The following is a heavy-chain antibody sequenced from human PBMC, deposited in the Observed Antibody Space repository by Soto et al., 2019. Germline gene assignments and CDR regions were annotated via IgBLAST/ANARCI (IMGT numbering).Heavy chain of an antibody. CDR2: IIGSGGST. CDR3: AKSFWNLASAFDY. Sequence: EVQLLESGGGLVQPGGSLRLSCAASGFTFSSYAMSWVLQAPGTGLERVSAIIGSGGSTYYADSVKGRFTLSRDNSKNTLYLQMSSLRAEDTAVYYCAKSFWNLASAFDYWGQGTLVTVSS. V-gene: IGHV3-23*01. CDR1: GFTFSSYA. J-gene: IGHJ4*02. D-gene: IGHD1-7*01.